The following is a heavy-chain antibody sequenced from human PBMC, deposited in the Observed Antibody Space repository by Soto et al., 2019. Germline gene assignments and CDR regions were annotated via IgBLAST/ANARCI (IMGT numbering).Heavy chain of an antibody. CDR2: ISGSGGST. D-gene: IGHD3-3*01. J-gene: IGHJ4*02. V-gene: IGHV3-23*01. CDR3: AKADGRITIFGVVIIPVGTLDY. CDR1: GFTFSSYA. Sequence: GGSLRLSCAASGFTFSSYAMSWVRQAPGKGLEWVSAISGSGGSTYYADSVKGRFTISRDNSKNTLYLQMNSLGAEDTAVYYCAKADGRITIFGVVIIPVGTLDYWGQGTLVTVSS.